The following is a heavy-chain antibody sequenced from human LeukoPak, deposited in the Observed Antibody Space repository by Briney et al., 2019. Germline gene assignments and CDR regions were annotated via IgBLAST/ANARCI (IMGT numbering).Heavy chain of an antibody. D-gene: IGHD3-10*01. CDR2: IYTSGST. Sequence: PSETLSLTCTVSGGSISSYYWSWIRQPAGKGLEWIGRIYTSGSTNYNPSLKSRVTMSVDTSKNQFSLKLSSVTAADTAVYYCASGLLGDGQGWKGLLWFGELYPTRFDYWGQGTLVTVSS. J-gene: IGHJ4*02. CDR3: ASGLLGDGQGWKGLLWFGELYPTRFDY. V-gene: IGHV4-4*07. CDR1: GGSISSYY.